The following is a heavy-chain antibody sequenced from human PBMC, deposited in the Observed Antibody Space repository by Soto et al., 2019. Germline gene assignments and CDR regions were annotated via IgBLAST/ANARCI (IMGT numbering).Heavy chain of an antibody. J-gene: IGHJ4*02. CDR2: ISGSGGST. V-gene: IGHV3-23*01. Sequence: GGSLRLSCAASGFTFSSYAMSWVRQAPGKGLEWVSAISGSGGSTYYADSVKGRFTISRDNSKNTLYLQMNSLRAEDTAVYYCAKDAGAYCGGDCYSSHWGQGTLVTVSS. CDR3: AKDAGAYCGGDCYSSH. CDR1: GFTFSSYA. D-gene: IGHD2-21*02.